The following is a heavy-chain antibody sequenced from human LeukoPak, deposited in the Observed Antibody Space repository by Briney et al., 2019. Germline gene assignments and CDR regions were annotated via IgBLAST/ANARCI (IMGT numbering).Heavy chain of an antibody. V-gene: IGHV3-49*03. CDR3: NRTDYGDYGWFDP. Sequence: GGSLRLSCTASGFTFGVYAMSWFRQAPGKGLGWVGFIRSKAYGETTEYAASVKGRFTTSRDDSKTNAYLQMNSLKTEDTAVYYCNRTDYGDYGWFDPWGQGTLVTVSS. D-gene: IGHD4-17*01. CDR2: IRSKAYGETT. CDR1: GFTFGVYA. J-gene: IGHJ5*02.